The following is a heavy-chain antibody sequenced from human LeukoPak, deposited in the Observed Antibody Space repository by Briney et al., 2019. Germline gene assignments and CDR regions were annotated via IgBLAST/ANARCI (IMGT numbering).Heavy chain of an antibody. J-gene: IGHJ4*02. CDR3: ARSMVTIPIPGGY. D-gene: IGHD5-24*01. CDR1: GFTFSSYW. Sequence: GGSLRLSCAASGFTFSSYWMHWVRHAPGKGLVWVSRINSDGSSTSYADSVKGRFTISRDNAKNTLYLQMNSLRAEDTAVYYCARSMVTIPIPGGYWGQGTLVTVSS. CDR2: INSDGSST. V-gene: IGHV3-74*01.